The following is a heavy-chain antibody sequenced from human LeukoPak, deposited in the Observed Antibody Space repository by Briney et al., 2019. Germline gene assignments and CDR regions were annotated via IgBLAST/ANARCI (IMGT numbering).Heavy chain of an antibody. Sequence: ASVKVSCKASGYTFTSYGISWVRQAPGQGLEWMGWISAYNGNTNYAQKLQGRVTMTTDTSTSTAYMELRSLRSDDTAVYYCARDDRIWFGESINWFDPWGQGTLVTVSS. CDR2: ISAYNGNT. D-gene: IGHD3-10*01. J-gene: IGHJ5*02. V-gene: IGHV1-18*01. CDR1: GYTFTSYG. CDR3: ARDDRIWFGESINWFDP.